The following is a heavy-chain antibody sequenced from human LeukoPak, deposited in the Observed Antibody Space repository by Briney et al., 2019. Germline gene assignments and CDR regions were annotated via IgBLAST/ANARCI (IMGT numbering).Heavy chain of an antibody. CDR3: ARVERPYYYDSSGYPALSFDY. Sequence: VASVKVSCKASGGTFSSYAISWVLQAPGQGHEWMGGIIPIFGTANYAQKFQGRVTITADESTSTAYMELSSLRSEDTAVYYCARVERPYYYDSSGYPALSFDYWGQGTLVTVSS. D-gene: IGHD3-22*01. CDR1: GGTFSSYA. V-gene: IGHV1-69*13. CDR2: IIPIFGTA. J-gene: IGHJ4*02.